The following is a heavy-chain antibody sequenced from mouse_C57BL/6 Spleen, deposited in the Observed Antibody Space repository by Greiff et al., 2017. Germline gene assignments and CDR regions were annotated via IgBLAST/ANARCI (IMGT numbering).Heavy chain of an antibody. Sequence: QVQLKQSGPGLVQPSQSLSITCTVSGFSLTSSGVHWVRQSPGKGLEWLGVIWSGGSTDYNAAFISRLSISKDNSKSQVFFKMNSLQADDTAIYYCAREESSGYVSAMDYWGQGTSVTVSS. J-gene: IGHJ4*01. D-gene: IGHD3-2*02. CDR3: AREESSGYVSAMDY. CDR2: IWSGGST. CDR1: GFSLTSSG. V-gene: IGHV2-2*01.